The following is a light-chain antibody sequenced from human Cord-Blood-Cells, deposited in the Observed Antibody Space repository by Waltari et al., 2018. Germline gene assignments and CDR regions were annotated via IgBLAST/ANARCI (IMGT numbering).Light chain of an antibody. V-gene: IGKV3-11*01. CDR1: QSVSSY. CDR2: DAS. Sequence: EIVLTQSPATLSLSPGERATLSCRASQSVSSYLAWYQQKPGQAPRLLIYDASNRATGIPARLSGSGSGTDFTLTISSLEPEDFGVYYCQQRSNWLFGQGTRLEIK. J-gene: IGKJ5*01. CDR3: QQRSNWL.